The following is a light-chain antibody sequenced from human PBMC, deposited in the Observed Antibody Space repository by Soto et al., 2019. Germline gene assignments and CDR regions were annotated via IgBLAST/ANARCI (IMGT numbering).Light chain of an antibody. CDR1: QSVSSN. Sequence: EIVMTQSPATLSVSPGERATLSCRASQSVSSNLAWYQQKPGQAPGLLIYGASTRATGIPGRFSGSGSGTEFTLTISSLQSEDFAVYYCQQYNNWPPFTFGPGTKVDIK. V-gene: IGKV3-15*01. CDR2: GAS. CDR3: QQYNNWPPFT. J-gene: IGKJ3*01.